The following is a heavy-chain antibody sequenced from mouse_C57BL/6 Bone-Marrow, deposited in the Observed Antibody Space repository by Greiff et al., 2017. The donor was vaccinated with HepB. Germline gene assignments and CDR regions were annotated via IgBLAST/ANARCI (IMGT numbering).Heavy chain of an antibody. J-gene: IGHJ2*01. D-gene: IGHD1-1*01. V-gene: IGHV14-4*01. CDR1: GFNIKDDY. Sequence: EVQLQQSGAELVRPGASVKLSCTASGFNIKDDYMHWVKQRPEQGLEWIGWIDPENGDTEYASKFQGKATITADTSSNTAYLQLSSLTSEDTAVYYCTTGDYYGSSYDYWRQGTTLTVSS. CDR3: TTGDYYGSSYDY. CDR2: IDPENGDT.